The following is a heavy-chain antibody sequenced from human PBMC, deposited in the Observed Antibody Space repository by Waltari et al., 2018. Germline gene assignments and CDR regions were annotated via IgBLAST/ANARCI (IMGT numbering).Heavy chain of an antibody. Sequence: QVQLQESGPGLVKPSQTLSLTCTVSGGSISSGSYYWSWIRQPAGKGLEWIGRMYTSGSTNYNPSLKSRVTISIDTSKNQFSLKLSSVTAADTAVYYCARDGGYYDFWSDYATRRHDAFDIWGQGTMVTVSS. CDR1: GGSISSGSYY. CDR2: MYTSGST. V-gene: IGHV4-61*02. CDR3: ARDGGYYDFWSDYATRRHDAFDI. D-gene: IGHD3-3*01. J-gene: IGHJ3*02.